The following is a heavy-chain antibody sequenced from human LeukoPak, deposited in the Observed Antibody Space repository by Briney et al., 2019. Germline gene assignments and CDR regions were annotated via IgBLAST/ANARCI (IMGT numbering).Heavy chain of an antibody. CDR3: AKDHQLGDD. J-gene: IGHJ4*02. D-gene: IGHD3-16*01. CDR1: GFTFRNYA. V-gene: IGHV3-23*01. Sequence: GGSLRLSCAGSGFTFRNYAMNWVRQAPGKGLEWVSVISSSGGSTYYADSVKGRFTISRDNSKNTLYLQMNSLRAEDTAVYYCAKDHQLGDDWGQGTLVTVSS. CDR2: ISSSGGST.